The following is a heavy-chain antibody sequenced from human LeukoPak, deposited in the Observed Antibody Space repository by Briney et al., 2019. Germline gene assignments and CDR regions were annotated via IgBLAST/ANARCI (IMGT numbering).Heavy chain of an antibody. J-gene: IGHJ4*02. CDR2: ISSSAHHI. CDR3: ARDRGYYDSSGYYYNSGIDY. Sequence: GGSLRLSCAASGSTFSTYDMNWVRQAPGKGLEWVSSISSSAHHIAYADSVKGRFTISRDNAKNALYLQMNSLRAEDTAVYYCARDRGYYDSSGYYYNSGIDYWGQGTLVTVSS. D-gene: IGHD3-22*01. CDR1: GSTFSTYD. V-gene: IGHV3-21*01.